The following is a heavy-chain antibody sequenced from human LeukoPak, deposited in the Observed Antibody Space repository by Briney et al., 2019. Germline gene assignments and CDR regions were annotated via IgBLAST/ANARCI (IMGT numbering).Heavy chain of an antibody. Sequence: GGSLRLSCAASGFTITTNYMNWVRQAPGKGLEWVSVIYGDDETNYADSVKGRFTISRDNSKNTLYLQMNSLRADDTAVYYCAREAVMPVAPVKIGTSDRPLYEYYGLDVWGQGTTVAVS. CDR2: IYGDDET. V-gene: IGHV3-53*01. J-gene: IGHJ6*02. CDR3: AREAVMPVAPVKIGTSDRPLYEYYGLDV. CDR1: GFTITTNY. D-gene: IGHD1/OR15-1a*01.